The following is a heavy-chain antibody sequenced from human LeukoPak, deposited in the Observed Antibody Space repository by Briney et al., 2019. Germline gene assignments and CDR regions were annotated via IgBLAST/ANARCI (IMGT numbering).Heavy chain of an antibody. J-gene: IGHJ4*02. CDR3: ARDRWRKVEMATLFDY. CDR1: GYTFTSYG. V-gene: IGHV1-18*01. D-gene: IGHD5-24*01. Sequence: GASVKVSCKASGYTFTSYGISWVRQAPGQGLEWMGWISAYNGNTNYAQKLQGRVTMTTDTSTSTAYMELRSLRSDDTAVYYCARDRWRKVEMATLFDYWGQGTLVTVSS. CDR2: ISAYNGNT.